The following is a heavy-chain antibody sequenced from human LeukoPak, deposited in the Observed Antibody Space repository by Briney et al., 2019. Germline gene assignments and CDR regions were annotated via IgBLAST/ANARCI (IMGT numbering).Heavy chain of an antibody. Sequence: GESLKISCKGSGYSFTSYWIGWVRQMPGKGLEWMGIIYPGDSDTRYSPYAQRQVTISADKSISTAYLQWSRLKASDTAMYYCARLVEREGQFDPWGQGTLVTVSS. J-gene: IGHJ5*02. CDR2: IYPGDSDT. CDR1: GYSFTSYW. D-gene: IGHD1-1*01. V-gene: IGHV5-51*01. CDR3: ARLVEREGQFDP.